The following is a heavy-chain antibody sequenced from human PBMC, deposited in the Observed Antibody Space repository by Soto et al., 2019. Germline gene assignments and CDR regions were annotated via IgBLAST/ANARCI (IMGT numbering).Heavy chain of an antibody. J-gene: IGHJ4*02. V-gene: IGHV3-64D*06. Sequence: LRLSCSASGFTFSSYAMHWVRQAPGKGLEYVSAISSNGGSTYYADSVKGRFTISRDNSKNTLYLQVSSLRAEDTAVYYCVKDFLQCGGYCYPSYFDYWGQGTLVTVSS. CDR2: ISSNGGST. D-gene: IGHD2-21*02. CDR1: GFTFSSYA. CDR3: VKDFLQCGGYCYPSYFDY.